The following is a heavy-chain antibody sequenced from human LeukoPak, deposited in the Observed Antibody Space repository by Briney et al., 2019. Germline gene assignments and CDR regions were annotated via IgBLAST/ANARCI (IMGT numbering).Heavy chain of an antibody. D-gene: IGHD3-10*01. J-gene: IGHJ5*02. CDR1: GFIFDDAD. Sequence: GGSLRLSCATSGFIFDDADMSWVRRVPGKGLEGGSNINWNGRSTHYADLVRGRFTISRDNAKNSLSLQMSSLTAADTGFYYCARHSQYYGTGSYYNCFDPWGQGTLVTVSS. CDR3: ARHSQYYGTGSYYNCFDP. CDR2: INWNGRST. V-gene: IGHV3-20*04.